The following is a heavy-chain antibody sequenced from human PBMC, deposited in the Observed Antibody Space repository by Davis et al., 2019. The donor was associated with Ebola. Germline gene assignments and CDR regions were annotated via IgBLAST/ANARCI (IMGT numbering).Heavy chain of an antibody. CDR3: SSSRAGPDY. J-gene: IGHJ4*02. D-gene: IGHD6-6*01. CDR2: IRSKANSYAT. Sequence: GGSLRLSCAASGFTFSSYSMNWVRQASGKGLEWVGRIRSKANSYATAYAASVKGRFTISRDDSKNTAYLQMNSLKTEDTAVYYCSSSRAGPDYWGQGTLVTVSS. V-gene: IGHV3-73*01. CDR1: GFTFSSYS.